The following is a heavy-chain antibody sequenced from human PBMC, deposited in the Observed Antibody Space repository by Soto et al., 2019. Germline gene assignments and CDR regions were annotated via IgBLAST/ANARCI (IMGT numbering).Heavy chain of an antibody. V-gene: IGHV1-18*04. J-gene: IGHJ4*01. Sequence: QVQLVQSGAELKLPGASVKVSCKASGHTSSHNGVSWVRRVPGQGLEWMGWINVKRGDVNQAPKSQGRVTLTTATSTSTAYLELRSLRLDDTGVYFCATDDMNRGRFDYWGHGTRVAVSS. CDR3: ATDDMNRGRFDY. CDR2: INVKRGDV. CDR1: GHTSSHNG.